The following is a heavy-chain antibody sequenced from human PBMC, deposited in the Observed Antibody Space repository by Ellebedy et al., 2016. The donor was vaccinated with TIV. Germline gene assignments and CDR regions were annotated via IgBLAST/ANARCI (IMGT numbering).Heavy chain of an antibody. CDR3: ARAPMDY. CDR1: GFTFNTYA. J-gene: IGHJ4*02. V-gene: IGHV3-30-3*01. CDR2: ISYDGSNK. Sequence: PGGSLRLSCAASGFTFNTYAIHWVRQAQGKGLDWVALISYDGSNKYYAGSVKGRFSISRANSKKTLYLQMNSLRVEDSAIYYCARAPMDYWGQGTLVTVSS.